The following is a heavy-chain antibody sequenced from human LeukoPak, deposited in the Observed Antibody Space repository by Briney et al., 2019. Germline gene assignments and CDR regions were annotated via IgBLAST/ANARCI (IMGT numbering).Heavy chain of an antibody. CDR3: ARGGSSWYQFFYY. CDR2: IYYSGST. V-gene: IGHV4-39*01. CDR1: GGSISSSSYY. Sequence: SETLSLTCTVSGGSISSSSYYWGWIRQPPGKGLEWIGSIYYSGSTYYNPSLKSRVTISVDTSKNQFSLKLSSVTAADTAVYYCARGGSSWYQFFYYWGQGTLVTVSS. J-gene: IGHJ4*02. D-gene: IGHD6-13*01.